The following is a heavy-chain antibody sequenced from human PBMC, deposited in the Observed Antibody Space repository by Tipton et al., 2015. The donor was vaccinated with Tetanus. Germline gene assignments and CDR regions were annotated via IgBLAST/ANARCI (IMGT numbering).Heavy chain of an antibody. V-gene: IGHV4-34*01. Sequence: GLVKPSETLSLTCAVYGGSFSGYYWSWIRQPPGKGLEWIGEINHSGSTNYNPSLKSRVTISVDTSKNQFSLKLSSVTAADTAVYYCAKRVATIGYSWFDPWGQGTLVTVSS. J-gene: IGHJ5*02. CDR2: INHSGST. CDR1: GGSFSGYY. D-gene: IGHD5-12*01. CDR3: AKRVATIGYSWFDP.